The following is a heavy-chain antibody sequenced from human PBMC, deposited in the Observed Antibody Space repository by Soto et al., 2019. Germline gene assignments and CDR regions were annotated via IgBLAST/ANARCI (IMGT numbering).Heavy chain of an antibody. CDR1: GFTFSTYT. V-gene: IGHV3-21*01. D-gene: IGHD3-10*01. Sequence: GGSLRLSCAASGFTFSTYTMNWVRQAPGKGPEWVSSISAGSRSIYYTDSLKGRSTVSRDNSKNSLYLQINSLKADDTAVYYCARSTPGNPFDIWGQGTMVTVSS. CDR2: ISAGSRSI. J-gene: IGHJ3*02. CDR3: ARSTPGNPFDI.